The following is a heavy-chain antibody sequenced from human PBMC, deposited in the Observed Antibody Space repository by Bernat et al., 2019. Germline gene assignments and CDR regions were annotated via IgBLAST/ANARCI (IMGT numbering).Heavy chain of an antibody. V-gene: IGHV3-73*02. J-gene: IGHJ4*02. CDR1: GFTFSGSA. CDR2: IRSKANSYAT. Sequence: EVQLVESGGGLVQPGGSLKLSCAASGFTFSGSAMHWVRQASGKGLEWVGRIRSKANSYATAYAASVKGRFTISRDDSKNTAYLQMNSLKTEDTAVYYCTTQAMVQGVVFDYWGQGTLVTVSS. CDR3: TTQAMVQGVVFDY. D-gene: IGHD3-10*01.